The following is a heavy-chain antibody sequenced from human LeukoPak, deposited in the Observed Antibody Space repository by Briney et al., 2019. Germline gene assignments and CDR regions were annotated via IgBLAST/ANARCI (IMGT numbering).Heavy chain of an antibody. CDR3: ARQRADYFYHYMDV. Sequence: PSETLSLTCTVSGGSIDSSSYYWDWIRQPPGKGLEWLGNIYYSGTTFYTSSLKSRVTISTDMSKNQFSLTLTSVTAADTAVYYCARQRADYFYHYMDVWGKGTTVIVSS. CDR2: IYYSGTT. CDR1: GGSIDSSSYY. V-gene: IGHV4-39*01. J-gene: IGHJ6*03.